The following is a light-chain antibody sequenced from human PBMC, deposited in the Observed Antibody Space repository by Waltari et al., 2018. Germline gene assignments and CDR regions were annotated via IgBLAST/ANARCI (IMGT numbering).Light chain of an antibody. CDR1: VLAKKY. Sequence: SYELTQPSSVSLSPGQPANITCSGNVLAKKYGRWLQQKPGQAPMLLIYRDNARPSGIPERFSGSSSGTTVTLTISGAHVEDEADYYCYSVSANSWVFGGGTRLTVL. J-gene: IGLJ3*02. V-gene: IGLV3-27*01. CDR2: RDN. CDR3: YSVSANSWV.